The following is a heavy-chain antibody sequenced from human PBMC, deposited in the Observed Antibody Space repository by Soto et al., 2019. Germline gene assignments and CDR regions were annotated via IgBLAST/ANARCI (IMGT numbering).Heavy chain of an antibody. Sequence: SETLSLTCSVSGGSVSSDTYYWSWIRQHPGKGLEWIGYIYYSGSTNYNPSLKSRVTISINTSKNQFYLKLSSVTAADTAVYYCARVRYFGSGTYYFLSWFDPWGQGTLVTVSS. CDR3: ARVRYFGSGTYYFLSWFDP. CDR2: IYYSGST. CDR1: GGSVSSDTYY. D-gene: IGHD3-10*01. J-gene: IGHJ5*02. V-gene: IGHV4-61*01.